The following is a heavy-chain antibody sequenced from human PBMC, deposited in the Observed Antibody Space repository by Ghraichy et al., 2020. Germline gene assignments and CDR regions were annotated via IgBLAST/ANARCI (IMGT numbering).Heavy chain of an antibody. D-gene: IGHD5-18*01. CDR3: ARAQGSYGSYFFDY. J-gene: IGHJ4*02. CDR2: ISSSGALK. CDR1: GFTFSDYA. Sequence: GESLNISCAASGFTFSDYAMNWVRQAPGAGLEWVSSISSSGALKYNADAIRGRFTISRDNARHSLDLQMNSLRADDTAVYYCARAQGSYGSYFFDYWGQGALVTVSS. V-gene: IGHV3-21*01.